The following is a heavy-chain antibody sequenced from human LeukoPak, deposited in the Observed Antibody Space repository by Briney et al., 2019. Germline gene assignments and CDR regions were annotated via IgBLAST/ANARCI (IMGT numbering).Heavy chain of an antibody. V-gene: IGHV4-61*01. D-gene: IGHD3-10*01. J-gene: IGHJ6*04. CDR3: ARDHPILWFGESYYYGMDV. CDR1: GGSVSSGSSD. Sequence: SQTLSLTCTVSGGSVSSGSSDWSWIRQPPGKGLEWIGYIYYSASTNYNPSLKSRVTISVDTSKNQFTLKLSSVTAADTAVYYCARDHPILWFGESYYYGMDVWGKGTTVTVSS. CDR2: IYYSAST.